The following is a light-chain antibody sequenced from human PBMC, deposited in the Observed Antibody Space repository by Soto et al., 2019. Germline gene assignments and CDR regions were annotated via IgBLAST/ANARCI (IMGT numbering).Light chain of an antibody. CDR1: QIMYTW. V-gene: IGKV1-5*01. Sequence: DIQMSRSPSTLPASVGDRVTITCRASQIMYTWLAWYQQKPGKAPKLLIYDATTLESGVPSRFSGSGSGTEFTLTISSLQPDDFATYYCQHYNGYFGQGTKLEI. CDR3: QHYNGY. J-gene: IGKJ2*01. CDR2: DAT.